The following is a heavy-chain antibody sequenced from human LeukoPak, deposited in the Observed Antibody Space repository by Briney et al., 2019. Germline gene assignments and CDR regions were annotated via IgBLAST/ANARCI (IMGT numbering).Heavy chain of an antibody. V-gene: IGHV1-8*03. J-gene: IGHJ5*02. CDR3: ARGPSGVVITRPPRGSYWFDP. CDR2: ISAYNGNT. Sequence: GASVKVSCKASGYTFTSYGISWVRQAPGQGLEWMGWISAYNGNTGYAQKFQGRVTITRNTSISTAYMELSSLRSEDTAVYYCARGPSGVVITRPPRGSYWFDPWGQGTLVTVSS. D-gene: IGHD3-3*01. CDR1: GYTFTSYG.